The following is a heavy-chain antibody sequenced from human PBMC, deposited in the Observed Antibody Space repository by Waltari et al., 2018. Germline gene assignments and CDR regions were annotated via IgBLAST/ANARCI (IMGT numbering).Heavy chain of an antibody. CDR2: IYHAGDT. V-gene: IGHV4-38-2*01. J-gene: IGHJ4*02. CDR3: SRQVLGYCTSAACRRLES. Sequence: QVQLQESGPGLVKPSETLSLTCDVSGYSINSGYYWGWIRQSPGKGLEWIATIYHAGDTFYNPSLKSRVTISMDTSKNQFPLKLNSVTAADTAVYFCSRQVLGYCTSAACRRLESWGQGTLVTVSS. CDR1: GYSINSGYY. D-gene: IGHD2-2*03.